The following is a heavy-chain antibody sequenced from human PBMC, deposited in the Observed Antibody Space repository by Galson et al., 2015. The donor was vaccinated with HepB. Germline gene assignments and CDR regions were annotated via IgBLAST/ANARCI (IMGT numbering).Heavy chain of an antibody. CDR2: ISSNGGGT. CDR3: VKEPTAAGWC. V-gene: IGHV3-64D*06. J-gene: IGHJ4*02. CDR1: GFTFSSYA. D-gene: IGHD6-13*01. Sequence: SLRLSCAASGFTFSSYAMHWVRQAPGKGLEYVSAISSNGGGTYYADSVKGRFTISRDNSKNTLYLQMSSLRAEDTAVYYCVKEPTAAGWCWGQGTLVTVSS.